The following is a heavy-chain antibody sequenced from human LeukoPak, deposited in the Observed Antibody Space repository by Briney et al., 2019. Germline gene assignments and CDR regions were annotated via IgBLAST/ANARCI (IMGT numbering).Heavy chain of an antibody. J-gene: IGHJ3*02. CDR3: AKETLNYSWGAFDI. CDR1: GFTFSSYG. CDR2: IWYDGSNK. Sequence: PGRSLRLSCAASGFTFSSYGMHWVRQAPGKGLEWVAVIWYDGSNKYYADSVKGRFTISRDNSKNTLYLQMNSLRAEDTAVYYCAKETLNYSWGAFDIWGQGTMVTVPS. D-gene: IGHD5-24*01. V-gene: IGHV3-33*06.